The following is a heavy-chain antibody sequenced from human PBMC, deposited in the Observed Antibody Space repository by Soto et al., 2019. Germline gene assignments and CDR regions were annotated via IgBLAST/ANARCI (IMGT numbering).Heavy chain of an antibody. D-gene: IGHD2-15*01. J-gene: IGHJ4*02. V-gene: IGHV1-3*01. CDR3: ATSPPLCSGGSCYSPNFDY. CDR1: GYTFTSYA. CDR2: INAGNGNT. Sequence: ASVKVSCKASGYTFTSYAMHWVRQAPGQRLEWMGWINAGNGNTKYSQKFQGRVTITRDTSASTAYMELSSLRSEDTAVYYCATSPPLCSGGSCYSPNFDYWGQGTLVTVSS.